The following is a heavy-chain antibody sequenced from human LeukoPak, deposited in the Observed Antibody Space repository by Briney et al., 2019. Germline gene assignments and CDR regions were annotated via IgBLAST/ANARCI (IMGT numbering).Heavy chain of an antibody. CDR3: ARAMRSGYDY. CDR1: GFTFSTYG. D-gene: IGHD5-12*01. CDR2: ISSSSDAI. J-gene: IGHJ4*02. V-gene: IGHV3-48*02. Sequence: GGSLRLSCAASGFTFSTYGMNWVRQAPGKGPEWLSYISSSSDAIYYADSVRGRLTISRNNAKNSLYLQMNSLRDEDTAVYYCARAMRSGYDYWGQGTLVTVSS.